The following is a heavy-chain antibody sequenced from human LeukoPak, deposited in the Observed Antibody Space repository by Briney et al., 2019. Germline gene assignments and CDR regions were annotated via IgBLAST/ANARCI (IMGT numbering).Heavy chain of an antibody. CDR3: ARMAMDPAMVTNFFDL. Sequence: ASVKISCKASGYTFTDYYMYWVRQTPGQRLECMGVIHPSGGSTTYAQKFQGRVTLTKDTATSTVYIELSSLRSDDTAVYYCARMAMDPAMVTNFFDLWGQGTLPTVSA. J-gene: IGHJ4*02. V-gene: IGHV1-46*01. CDR1: GYTFTDYY. CDR2: IHPSGGST. D-gene: IGHD5-18*01.